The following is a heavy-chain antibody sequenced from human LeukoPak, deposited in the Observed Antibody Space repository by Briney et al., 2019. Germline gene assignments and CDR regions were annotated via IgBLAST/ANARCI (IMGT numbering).Heavy chain of an antibody. V-gene: IGHV1-8*01. CDR3: AREEIGLRFLEWLLPNWFDP. J-gene: IGHJ5*02. CDR2: MNTNSGNT. Sequence: ASVTLSCKSSGYTFTSYDINWVRQATGQGLEWMGWMNTNSGNTGYAQKFQGRVTMTRNTSISTAYMELSSLRSEDTAVYYCAREEIGLRFLEWLLPNWFDPWGQGTLVTVSS. D-gene: IGHD3-3*01. CDR1: GYTFTSYD.